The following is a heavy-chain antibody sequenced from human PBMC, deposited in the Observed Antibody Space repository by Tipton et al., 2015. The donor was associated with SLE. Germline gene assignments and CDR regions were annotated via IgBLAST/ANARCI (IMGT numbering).Heavy chain of an antibody. Sequence: TLSLTCAVYGGSFSDYFWTWIRQSPGKGLEWIGNVNHSGSTDYHPSIKSRVTMSVDTSKNQFSLKLTLVTAADTALYYFARCTIFGVVRGSFDSWGQGTLVTVS. CDR1: GGSFSDYF. V-gene: IGHV4-34*01. CDR3: ARCTIFGVVRGSFDS. J-gene: IGHJ4*02. D-gene: IGHD3-3*01. CDR2: VNHSGST.